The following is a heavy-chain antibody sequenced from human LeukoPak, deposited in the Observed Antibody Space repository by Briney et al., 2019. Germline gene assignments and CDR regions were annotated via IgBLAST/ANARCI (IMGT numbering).Heavy chain of an antibody. Sequence: SGSTNYNPSLKSRVTISIDKSQNQFSLKLSSVTAADTAVDYCASASHDILTGYYSGGYFDYWGQGTLVTVSS. V-gene: IGHV4-4*02. CDR3: ASASHDILTGYYSGGYFDY. CDR2: SGST. D-gene: IGHD3-9*01. J-gene: IGHJ4*02.